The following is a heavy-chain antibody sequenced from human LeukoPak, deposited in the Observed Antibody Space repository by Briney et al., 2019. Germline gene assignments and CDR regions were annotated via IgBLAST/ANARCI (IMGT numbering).Heavy chain of an antibody. J-gene: IGHJ4*02. D-gene: IGHD2-2*01. V-gene: IGHV4-61*05. CDR2: IHYSGST. Sequence: ASETLSLTCTVSGASISSSSYYWSWIRQPPGKGLEWIGSIHYSGSTTYNPSLKSRVTISVDTSKNQFSLKLSSVTAADTAVYYCARRLGGTSTGFDYWGQGTLVTVSS. CDR3: ARRLGGTSTGFDY. CDR1: GASISSSSYY.